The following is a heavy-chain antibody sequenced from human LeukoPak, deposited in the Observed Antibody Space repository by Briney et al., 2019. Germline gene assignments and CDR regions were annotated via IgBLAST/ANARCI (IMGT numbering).Heavy chain of an antibody. J-gene: IGHJ5*02. V-gene: IGHV3-30-3*01. CDR2: ISYDGSNK. CDR3: ARVGVGYSSGWYGNWFDP. Sequence: GGSLRLSCAASGFTFSSYAMHWVRQAPGKGLEWVAVISYDGSNKYYADSVKGRFTISRDNSKNTLYLQMNSLRAEDTAVYYCARVGVGYSSGWYGNWFDPWGQGTLVTVSS. D-gene: IGHD6-19*01. CDR1: GFTFSSYA.